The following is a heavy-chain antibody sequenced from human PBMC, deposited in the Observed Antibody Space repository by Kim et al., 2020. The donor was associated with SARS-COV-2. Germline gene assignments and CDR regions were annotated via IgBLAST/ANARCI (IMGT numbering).Heavy chain of an antibody. J-gene: IGHJ5*02. CDR2: INPSGGST. V-gene: IGHV1-46*01. CDR1: GYTFTSYY. Sequence: ASVKVSCKASGYTFTSYYMNWVRQAPGQGLEWMGIINPSGGSTSYAQKFQGRVTMTRDTSTSTVYMELSSLRSEDTAVYYCARVQFPCSSTSCYFNWFDPWGQGTLVTVSS. D-gene: IGHD2-2*01. CDR3: ARVQFPCSSTSCYFNWFDP.